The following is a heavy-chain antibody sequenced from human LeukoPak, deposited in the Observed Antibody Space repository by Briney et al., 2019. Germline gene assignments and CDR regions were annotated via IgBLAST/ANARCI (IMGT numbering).Heavy chain of an antibody. D-gene: IGHD1-1*01. V-gene: IGHV3-23*01. CDR1: GFTFSSYT. CDR2: ISGSGGSI. CDR3: AIDQAWNGNCDH. Sequence: GGSLRLSCTASGFTFSSYTMNWVRRAPGKGLEWVSAISGSGGSIYYADSVKGRFTISRDNSKNTLYLQMNTLRAEDTAVYFCAIDQAWNGNCDHWGQGTLVTVSS. J-gene: IGHJ4*02.